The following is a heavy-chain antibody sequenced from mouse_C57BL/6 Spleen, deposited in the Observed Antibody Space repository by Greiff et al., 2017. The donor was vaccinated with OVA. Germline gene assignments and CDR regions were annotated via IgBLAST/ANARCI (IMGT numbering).Heavy chain of an antibody. D-gene: IGHD1-1*01. J-gene: IGHJ4*01. CDR1: GFTFSDYY. Sequence: EVKLMESEGGLVQPGSSMKLSCTASGFTFSDYYMAWVRQVPEKGLEWVANINYDGSSTYYLDSLKSRFIISRDNAKNILYLQMSSLKSEDTATYYCARDGGYGSSYAMDYWGQGTSVTVSS. V-gene: IGHV5-16*01. CDR3: ARDGGYGSSYAMDY. CDR2: INYDGSST.